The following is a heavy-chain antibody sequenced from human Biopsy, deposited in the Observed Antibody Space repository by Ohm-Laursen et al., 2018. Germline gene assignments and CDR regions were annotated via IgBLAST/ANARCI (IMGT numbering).Heavy chain of an antibody. V-gene: IGHV4-61*01. CDR2: IYDRGSTA. D-gene: IGHD6-19*01. CDR3: SRGMRSSGWPYFDS. CDR1: GDSVSSGSFY. J-gene: IGHJ4*02. Sequence: SQTLSLTCTVSGDSVSSGSFYWTSIRQPPGQGLEYIGNIYDRGSTANYNPSLESRVTMSVDMPKNQFSLKLSSVTAADSAIYYCSRGMRSSGWPYFDSWGQGTLVTVSS.